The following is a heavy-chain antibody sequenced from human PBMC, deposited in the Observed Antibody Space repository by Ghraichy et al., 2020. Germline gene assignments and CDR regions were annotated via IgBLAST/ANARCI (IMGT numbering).Heavy chain of an antibody. V-gene: IGHV3-66*01. CDR3: ARAGIVPSAMGTFDV. D-gene: IGHD2-2*01. Sequence: GGSLRLSCAASGFAVSGNFINWVRQAPGKGLELVSVLSGNGGTHFADSVRGRFSISRDNSNNTVYLQMDSLRGEDTVVYYCARAGIVPSAMGTFDVWGQGTLVTVSS. CDR2: LSGNGGT. J-gene: IGHJ3*01. CDR1: GFAVSGNF.